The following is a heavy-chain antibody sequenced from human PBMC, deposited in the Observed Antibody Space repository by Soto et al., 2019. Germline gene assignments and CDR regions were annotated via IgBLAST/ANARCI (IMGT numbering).Heavy chain of an antibody. D-gene: IGHD1-26*01. V-gene: IGHV3-48*01. CDR2: ISSSSSTI. CDR3: PSISGNYPA. Sequence: PGGSLRLSCAASGFTFSSYSMSWVRQAPGKGLEWVSYISSSSSTIYYADSVKGRFTISRDNAKNSLYLQMNSLRAEDTAIYYCPSISGNYPAWGQGTLVTVSS. CDR1: GFTFSSYS. J-gene: IGHJ5*02.